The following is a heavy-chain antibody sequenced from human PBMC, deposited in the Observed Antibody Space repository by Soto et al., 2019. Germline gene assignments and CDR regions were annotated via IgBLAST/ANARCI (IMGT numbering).Heavy chain of an antibody. CDR1: GYTXTSYA. D-gene: IGHD1-26*01. J-gene: IGHJ3*02. CDR2: INAGNGNT. V-gene: IGHV1-3*01. Sequence: ASVKVSCKASGYTXTSYAMHWGRQGPGQRLEWMGWINAGNGNTKYSQKFQGRVTITRDTSASTAYMELSSLRSEDTAVYYCARKSGSYGGDAFDIWGQGTMVTVS. CDR3: ARKSGSYGGDAFDI.